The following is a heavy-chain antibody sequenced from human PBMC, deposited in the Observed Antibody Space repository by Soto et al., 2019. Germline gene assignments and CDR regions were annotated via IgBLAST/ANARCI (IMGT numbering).Heavy chain of an antibody. Sequence: APVKVSCKASGYTFTSYGISWVRQAPGQGLEWMGEISAYNGNTNYAQKLQSRVTMTTDAPTSTVYMDLSSLSPDDTAVYYCARVDYDSTYGFYYYGLDVWGQGTTVTVSS. CDR2: ISAYNGNT. V-gene: IGHV1-18*01. J-gene: IGHJ6*02. D-gene: IGHD3-10*01. CDR1: GYTFTSYG. CDR3: ARVDYDSTYGFYYYGLDV.